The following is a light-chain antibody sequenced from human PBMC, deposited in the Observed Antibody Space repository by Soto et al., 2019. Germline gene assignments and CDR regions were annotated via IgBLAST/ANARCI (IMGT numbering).Light chain of an antibody. V-gene: IGLV2-14*01. J-gene: IGLJ3*02. Sequence: QSALTQPASVSGSPGQSITISCTGINSDVGSYSYVSRYQQHPGKAPKLMIYEVSNRPSGVSNCFSGSKSGNTASVTISGLQAEDEPDYHCSSYTSSSTHWVFGGGTKLTVL. CDR1: NSDVGSYSY. CDR3: SSYTSSSTHWV. CDR2: EVS.